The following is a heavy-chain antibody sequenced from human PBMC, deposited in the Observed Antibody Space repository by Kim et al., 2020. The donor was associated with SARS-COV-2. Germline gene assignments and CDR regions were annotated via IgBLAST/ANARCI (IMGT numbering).Heavy chain of an antibody. Sequence: SVKVSCKASGGTFSSYAISWVRQAPGQGLEWMGGIIPIFGTANYAQKFQGRVTITADESTSTAYMELSSLRSEDTAVYYCASITYDSSGYFYYYYGMDVWGQGTTVTVSS. CDR1: GGTFSSYA. CDR3: ASITYDSSGYFYYYYGMDV. V-gene: IGHV1-69*13. D-gene: IGHD3-22*01. CDR2: IIPIFGTA. J-gene: IGHJ6*02.